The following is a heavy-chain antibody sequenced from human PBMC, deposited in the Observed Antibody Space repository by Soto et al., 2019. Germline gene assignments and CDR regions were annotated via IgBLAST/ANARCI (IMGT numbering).Heavy chain of an antibody. CDR2: IHYSGNT. CDR3: TRPFGTTTFYFAMDV. CDR1: GGSISSSSYY. V-gene: IGHV4-39*01. D-gene: IGHD1-7*01. Sequence: RSLTCTVSGGSISSSSYYWGWIRQPPGKGLEWIGSIHYSGNTYYNPSFKSRVTTSLDTSKNQFSLKLSSVTAADTAVYYCTRPFGTTTFYFAMDVWGQGTTVTVSS. J-gene: IGHJ6*02.